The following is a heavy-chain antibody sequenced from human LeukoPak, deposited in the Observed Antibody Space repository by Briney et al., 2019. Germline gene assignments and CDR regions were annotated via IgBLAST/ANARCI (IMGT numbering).Heavy chain of an antibody. V-gene: IGHV3-21*01. CDR2: ISSSSSYI. Sequence: GGSLRLSCAASGFTFSIYTMNWVRQAPGKGLEWVSSISSSSSYISYTDSVKGRFTISRDNAKNSLYLQMNSLRAEDTAMYYCARGRGSSRDFDYWGQGTLVTVSS. J-gene: IGHJ4*02. D-gene: IGHD2-2*01. CDR1: GFTFSIYT. CDR3: ARGRGSSRDFDY.